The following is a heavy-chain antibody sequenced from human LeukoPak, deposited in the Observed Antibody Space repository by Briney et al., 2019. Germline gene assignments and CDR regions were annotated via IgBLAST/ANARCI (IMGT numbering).Heavy chain of an antibody. Sequence: GASVKVSCKASGGTFSSYAISWVRQAPGQGLEWMGWISAYNGNTNYAQKFQGRVTITADKSTSTAYMELSSLRSEDTAVYYCARSGNEVAGSADYYYYYYMDVWGKGTTVTVSS. J-gene: IGHJ6*03. D-gene: IGHD6-19*01. CDR1: GGTFSSYA. CDR3: ARSGNEVAGSADYYYYYYMDV. CDR2: ISAYNGNT. V-gene: IGHV1-69*10.